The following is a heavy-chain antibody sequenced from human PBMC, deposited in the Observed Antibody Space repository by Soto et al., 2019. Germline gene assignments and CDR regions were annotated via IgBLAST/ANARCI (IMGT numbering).Heavy chain of an antibody. CDR2: ISYDGSNK. V-gene: IGHV3-30*18. D-gene: IGHD4-4*01. CDR3: AKDHPYSRYYYYYYMDV. J-gene: IGHJ6*03. CDR1: GFTFSSYG. Sequence: GGSLRLSCAASGFTFSSYGMHWVRQAPGKGLEWVAVISYDGSNKYYADSVKGRFTISRDNSKNTLYLQMNSLRAEDTAVYYCAKDHPYSRYYYYYYMDVWGKGTTVTVSS.